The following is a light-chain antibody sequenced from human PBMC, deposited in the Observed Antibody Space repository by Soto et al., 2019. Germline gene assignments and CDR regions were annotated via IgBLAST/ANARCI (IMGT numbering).Light chain of an antibody. CDR2: GAS. CDR3: QQYSDSPPT. CDR1: QTLSSNY. Sequence: PGERATLSCWASQTLSSNYLAWYQQKPGQAPRLFISGASSRATGIPERFTGSGSGTDFTLTISRLEPEDFAVYYCQQYSDSPPTFGQGTKVEIK. J-gene: IGKJ1*01. V-gene: IGKV3-20*01.